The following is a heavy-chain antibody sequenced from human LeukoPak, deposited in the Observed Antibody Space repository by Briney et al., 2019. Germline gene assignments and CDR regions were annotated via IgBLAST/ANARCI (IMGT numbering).Heavy chain of an antibody. CDR2: ISGSGGSA. CDR3: AKEGANYDFWSGFDY. Sequence: GGSLRLSCAASGFTFSSYAMSWVRQAPGKGLEWVSAISGSGGSAYYADSVKGRFTTSRDNSKNTLYLQMNSLRAEDTAVYYCAKEGANYDFWSGFDYWGQGTLVTVSS. D-gene: IGHD3-3*01. V-gene: IGHV3-23*01. CDR1: GFTFSSYA. J-gene: IGHJ4*02.